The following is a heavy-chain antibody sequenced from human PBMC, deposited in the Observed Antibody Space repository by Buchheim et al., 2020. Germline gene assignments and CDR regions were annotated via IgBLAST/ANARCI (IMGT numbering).Heavy chain of an antibody. CDR1: GFTFSSYA. CDR2: ISGSGGST. V-gene: IGHV3-23*01. D-gene: IGHD3-10*01. Sequence: EVQLLESGGGLVQPGGSLRLSCAASGFTFSSYAMSWVRQAPGKGLEWVSAISGSGGSTYYAASVKGRFTISRDNSKNTLYLQMNSLRAEDTAVYYCAKETGLPWFGEDFYYYGMDVWGQGTT. CDR3: AKETGLPWFGEDFYYYGMDV. J-gene: IGHJ6*02.